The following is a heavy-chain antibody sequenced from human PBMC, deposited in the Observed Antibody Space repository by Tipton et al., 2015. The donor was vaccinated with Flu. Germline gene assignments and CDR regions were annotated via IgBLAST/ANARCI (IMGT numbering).Heavy chain of an antibody. CDR2: INHSGST. CDR3: ARGLGVVVAVAFDI. J-gene: IGHJ3*02. Sequence: TLSLTCAVYGGSFSSYYWSWIRQPPGKGLEWIGEINHSGSTNYNPSLKSRVTISVDTSKNQFSLKLSSVTAADTAVYYCARGLGVVVAVAFDIWGQGAMVTVSS. CDR1: GGSFSSYY. V-gene: IGHV4-34*01. D-gene: IGHD2-15*01.